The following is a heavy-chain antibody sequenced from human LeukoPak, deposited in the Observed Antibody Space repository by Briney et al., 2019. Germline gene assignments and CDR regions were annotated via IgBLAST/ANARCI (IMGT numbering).Heavy chain of an antibody. Sequence: GGSLRLSCATSGFTFSSYGMNWVRQAPGKGLEWVSYISSTSSTINYADSVKGRFTISRDNAKNTLYLQMNSLRAEDTAIYYCATAGNYRFDSWGQGTLVTVSS. CDR2: ISSTSSTI. J-gene: IGHJ4*02. CDR3: ATAGNYRFDS. V-gene: IGHV3-48*03. CDR1: GFTFSSYG. D-gene: IGHD1-7*01.